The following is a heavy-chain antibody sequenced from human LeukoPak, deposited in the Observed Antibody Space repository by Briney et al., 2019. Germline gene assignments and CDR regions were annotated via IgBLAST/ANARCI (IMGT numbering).Heavy chain of an antibody. D-gene: IGHD4-11*01. CDR1: GYTFTDYY. CDR3: ARDRDYSNTERGFDY. CDR2: INPNSGET. J-gene: IGHJ4*02. V-gene: IGHV1-2*02. Sequence: ASVKLSCKTSGYTFTDYYIHWVRQAPGQGLEWMGWINPNSGETNSAQKFQGRVTMTGDTSISTASMELRRVTSDDTAVYYCARDRDYSNTERGFDYWGQGNLVTASS.